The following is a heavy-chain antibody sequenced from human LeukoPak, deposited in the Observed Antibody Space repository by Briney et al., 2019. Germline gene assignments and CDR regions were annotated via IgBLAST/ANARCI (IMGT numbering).Heavy chain of an antibody. CDR1: SSFTNYX. Sequence: SSFTNYXIGWVRQMPGKGLEWMGIIYPGDSYSRNTPSFPAQVSISADKSINTPYLQWSSLKASDTAMYYCARLSVIAADGTHYFDYWGQGTLVTVSS. D-gene: IGHD6-13*01. CDR2: IYPGDSYS. V-gene: IGHV5-51*01. J-gene: IGHJ4*02. CDR3: ARLSVIAADGTHYFDY.